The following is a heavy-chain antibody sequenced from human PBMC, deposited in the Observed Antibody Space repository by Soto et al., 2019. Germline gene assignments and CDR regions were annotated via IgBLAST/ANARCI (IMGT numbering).Heavy chain of an antibody. D-gene: IGHD2-2*01. Sequence: PSDTLSLTCAVYGGSFSGYYWSWIRQPPGKVLEWIGEINHSGSTNYNPSLKSRVTISVDTSKNQFSLKLSSVTAAVTAVYYCARVGSTSCYYYYMGVWGKVTTLTVS. CDR3: ARVGSTSCYYYYMGV. V-gene: IGHV4-34*01. CDR1: GGSFSGYY. CDR2: INHSGST. J-gene: IGHJ6*03.